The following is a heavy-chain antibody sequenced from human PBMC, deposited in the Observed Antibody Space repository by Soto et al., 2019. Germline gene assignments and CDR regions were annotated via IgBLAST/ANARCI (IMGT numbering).Heavy chain of an antibody. CDR1: VFPFSRFA. D-gene: IGHD4-4*01. CDR3: VKDGAVTFSGWFFDY. CDR2: ISFNGGDT. Sequence: WWSLRLSCSASVFPFSRFAIHWVRQAPGKGLVYVSGISFNGGDTYHADSVKGRFSISRDNSKNTVYLQMSSLRAEDTAVYYCVKDGAVTFSGWFFDYWGQGTPVTVSS. J-gene: IGHJ4*02. V-gene: IGHV3-64D*06.